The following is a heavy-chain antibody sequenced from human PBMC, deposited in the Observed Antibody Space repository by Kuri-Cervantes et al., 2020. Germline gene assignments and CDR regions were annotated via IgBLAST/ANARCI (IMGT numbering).Heavy chain of an antibody. Sequence: ASVKVSCKASGYTFTSYYILWVRQAPGQGLEWMGWISAYSGNTNYAQKLQGRVTMTTDTSTSTAYMELRSLRSDDTAVYYCARSNWNYPDAFDIWGQGTMVTVSS. CDR2: ISAYSGNT. CDR1: GYTFTSYY. CDR3: ARSNWNYPDAFDI. D-gene: IGHD1-7*01. V-gene: IGHV1-18*04. J-gene: IGHJ3*02.